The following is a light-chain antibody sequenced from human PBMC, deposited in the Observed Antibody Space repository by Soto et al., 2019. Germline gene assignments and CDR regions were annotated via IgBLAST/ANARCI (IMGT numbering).Light chain of an antibody. CDR2: DVT. Sequence: QSALTQPASVSGSPGQSITISCTGTSSDVGGYNYVSWYQQHPVKAPKLMIYDVTNRPSGVSDRFSGSKSGNTASLTISGFQAEDEADYSCSSYTSSSTPFVFGTGTKATVL. CDR3: SSYTSSSTPFV. J-gene: IGLJ1*01. CDR1: SSDVGGYNY. V-gene: IGLV2-14*01.